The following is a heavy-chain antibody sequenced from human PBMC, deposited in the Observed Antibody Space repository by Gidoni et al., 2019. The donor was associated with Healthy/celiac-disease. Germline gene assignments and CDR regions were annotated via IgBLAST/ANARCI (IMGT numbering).Heavy chain of an antibody. CDR3: ARDAVGGLRYFDWFLNWFDP. Sequence: QVQLVQSGAEVKKPGASVKVSCKASGYTFTSYYMHWVRQAPGQGLEWMGIINPSGGSTSYAQKFQGRVTMTRDTSTSTVYMELSSLRSEDTAVYYCARDAVGGLRYFDWFLNWFDPWGQGTLVTVSS. CDR1: GYTFTSYY. V-gene: IGHV1-46*03. D-gene: IGHD3-9*01. J-gene: IGHJ5*02. CDR2: INPSGGST.